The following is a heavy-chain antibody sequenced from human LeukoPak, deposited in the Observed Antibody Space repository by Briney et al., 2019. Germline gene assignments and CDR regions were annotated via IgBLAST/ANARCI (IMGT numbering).Heavy chain of an antibody. J-gene: IGHJ6*02. CDR1: GGSFRGFF. CDR3: ARGSRGMDV. Sequence: SETLSLTCAVNGGSFRGFFWSWVRQPPGKGLEWIGEIHHSGSTNYNPSLKSQVTISVDTSKNQSSLKLSSVTAADTAVYFCARGSRGMDVWGQGTSVTVSS. V-gene: IGHV4-34*01. CDR2: IHHSGST.